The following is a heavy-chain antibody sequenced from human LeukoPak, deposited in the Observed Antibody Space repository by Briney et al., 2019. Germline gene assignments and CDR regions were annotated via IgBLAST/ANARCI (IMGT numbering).Heavy chain of an antibody. CDR3: ARRLLGYCSGGSCYSGYFQH. J-gene: IGHJ1*01. Sequence: SETLSLTCAVSGGSISSSNWWSWVRQPPGKGLEWIGEIYHSGNTNYNPSLKSRVTVSVDTSKNLFSLKLSSVTAADTAVYYCARRLLGYCSGGSCYSGYFQHWGQGTLVTVSS. D-gene: IGHD2-15*01. V-gene: IGHV4-4*02. CDR2: IYHSGNT. CDR1: GGSISSSNW.